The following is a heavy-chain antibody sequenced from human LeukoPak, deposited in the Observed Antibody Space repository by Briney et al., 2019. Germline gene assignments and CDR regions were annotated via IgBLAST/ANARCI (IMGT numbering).Heavy chain of an antibody. CDR3: ARLTRLSTSPDRYYLDY. CDR1: GGSISSYY. D-gene: IGHD6-6*01. Sequence: PSETLSLTCTVSGGSISSYYWSWIRQPAGKGLEWIGRIYTSGSTNYNPSLKGRVTMSVDTSKNQFSLKLSSVTAADTAVYYCARLTRLSTSPDRYYLDYWGQGTLVTVSS. J-gene: IGHJ4*02. V-gene: IGHV4-4*07. CDR2: IYTSGST.